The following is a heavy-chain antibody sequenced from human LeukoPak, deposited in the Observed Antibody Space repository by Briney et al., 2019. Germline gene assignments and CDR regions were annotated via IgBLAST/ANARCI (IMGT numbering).Heavy chain of an antibody. V-gene: IGHV1-18*01. CDR3: ARTYHYGSGSYYNQFDY. CDR1: GYTFTNYG. D-gene: IGHD3-10*01. J-gene: IGHJ4*02. Sequence: ASVKVSCKASGYTFTNYGITWVRQAPGQGLEWMGWIGAYNGNTNYAQKLQCRVTMTTDTSTSTAYMELRSLRSDDTAVYYCARTYHYGSGSYYNQFDYWGQGTLVTVSS. CDR2: IGAYNGNT.